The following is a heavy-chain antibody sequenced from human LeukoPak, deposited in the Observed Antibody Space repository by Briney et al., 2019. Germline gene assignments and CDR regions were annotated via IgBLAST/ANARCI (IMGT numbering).Heavy chain of an antibody. CDR2: IYHSGST. V-gene: IGHV4-30-2*01. CDR3: ARGGSSSGRIDY. Sequence: PSQTLSLTCAVSGGSISSGGYSWSWIRQPPGKGLEWIGYIYHSGSTYYNPSLKSRVTISVDTSKNQFSLKLSSVTAADTAVYYCARGGSSSGRIDYWGQGTLVTVSS. CDR1: GGSISSGGYS. J-gene: IGHJ4*02. D-gene: IGHD6-6*01.